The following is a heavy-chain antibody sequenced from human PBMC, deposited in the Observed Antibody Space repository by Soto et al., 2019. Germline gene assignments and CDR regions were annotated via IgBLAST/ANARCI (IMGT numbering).Heavy chain of an antibody. CDR2: INAGNGNT. CDR1: GYTFTGYA. J-gene: IGHJ4*02. Sequence: ASVKVSCKASGYTFTGYAMHWVRQAPGQRLEWMGWINAGNGNTKYSQKFQGRVTITRDTSASATYMELSSLSSEDTAVYYCARAVAVAADFDYWGQGTLVTVSS. CDR3: ARAVAVAADFDY. V-gene: IGHV1-3*01. D-gene: IGHD6-19*01.